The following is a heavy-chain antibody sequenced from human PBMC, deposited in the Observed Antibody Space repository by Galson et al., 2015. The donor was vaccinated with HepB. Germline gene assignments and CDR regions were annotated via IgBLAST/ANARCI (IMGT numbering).Heavy chain of an antibody. J-gene: IGHJ4*02. CDR2: ISHSTLYT. CDR3: ARVADVDYGDHSHFDF. Sequence: SLRLSCAASGFTFSDYYMSWIRQAPGKGLEWVSYISHSTLYTNYADSVKGRITISRDNARNSLYLQLNSLRADDTAVYYCARVADVDYGDHSHFDFWGQGTLVTVSS. D-gene: IGHD4-17*01. V-gene: IGHV3-11*06. CDR1: GFTFSDYY.